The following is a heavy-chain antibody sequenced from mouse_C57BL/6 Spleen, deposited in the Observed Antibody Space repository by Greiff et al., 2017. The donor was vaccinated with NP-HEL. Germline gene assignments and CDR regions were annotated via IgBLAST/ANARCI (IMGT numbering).Heavy chain of an antibody. J-gene: IGHJ3*01. CDR1: GFTFSDYG. V-gene: IGHV5-17*01. CDR3: ARQGYSNYPFAY. CDR2: ISSGSRTI. D-gene: IGHD2-5*01. Sequence: EVQGVESGGGLVKPGGSLKLSCAASGFTFSDYGMHWVRQAPEKGLEWVAYISSGSRTIYYADTVKGRFTISRDNAKNTLFLQMTSLSSEDTAMYYCARQGYSNYPFAYWGQGTLVTVSA.